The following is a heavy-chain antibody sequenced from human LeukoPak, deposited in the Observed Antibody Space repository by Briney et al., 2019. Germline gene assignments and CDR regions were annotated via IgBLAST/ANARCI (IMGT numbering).Heavy chain of an antibody. J-gene: IGHJ4*01. D-gene: IGHD2/OR15-2a*01. CDR1: GFTFGDYA. CDR3: TSLLRYYFDY. CDR2: IRSKAYGGTT. V-gene: IGHV3-49*04. Sequence: GRSLRLSCTASGFTFGDYAMSWVRQAPGKGLEWVGFIRSKAYGGTTEYAASVKGRFTISRDDSKSIAYLQMNSLKTEDTAVYYCTSLLRYYFDYWGHGTLVTVSS.